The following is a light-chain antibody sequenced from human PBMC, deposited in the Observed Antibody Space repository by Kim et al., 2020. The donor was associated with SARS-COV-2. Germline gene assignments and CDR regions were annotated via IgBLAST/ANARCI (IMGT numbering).Light chain of an antibody. V-gene: IGKV3-11*01. J-gene: IGKJ4*01. Sequence: EIVLTQSPATLSLSPGERATLSCRASQSVSSYLAWYQQKPGQAPRLLIYDASNRATGIPARFSGSGSGTDFTLTISSLEPEDFAVYYCRRISTGMRTFDGGTKVGIK. CDR1: QSVSSY. CDR3: RRISTGMRT. CDR2: DAS.